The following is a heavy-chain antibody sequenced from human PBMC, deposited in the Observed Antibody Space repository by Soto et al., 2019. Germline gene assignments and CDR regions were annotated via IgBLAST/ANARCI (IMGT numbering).Heavy chain of an antibody. CDR2: IYYSGST. CDR3: ASSRDDTAMEIDY. J-gene: IGHJ4*02. D-gene: IGHD5-18*01. CDR1: GGSISSYY. Sequence: QLQLQESGPGLVKPSETLSLTCTVSGGSISSYYWSWIRQPPGKGLEWIGYIYYSGSTNYNPSLKSRVTISVDTSKNQFSLKLSSVTAADTAVYYCASSRDDTAMEIDYWGQGTLVTVSS. V-gene: IGHV4-59*01.